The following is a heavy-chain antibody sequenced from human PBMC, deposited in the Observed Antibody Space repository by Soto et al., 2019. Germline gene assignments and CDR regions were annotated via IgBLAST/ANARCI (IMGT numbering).Heavy chain of an antibody. Sequence: QVQLVQSGAEVKKPGASVKVSCQTSVYNFSAYYFNWVRQAAGQGPEWMGWLNPRNGQTGYVQKFRGRVTMTRDTSIATVYLELSRLTSEDTAIYFCARETDTSMVDYWGQGTLVTVSS. J-gene: IGHJ4*02. CDR2: LNPRNGQT. V-gene: IGHV1-8*01. CDR1: VYNFSAYY. CDR3: ARETDTSMVDY. D-gene: IGHD5-18*01.